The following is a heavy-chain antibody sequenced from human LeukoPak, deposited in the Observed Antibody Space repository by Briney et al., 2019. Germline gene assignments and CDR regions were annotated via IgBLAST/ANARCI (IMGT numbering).Heavy chain of an antibody. J-gene: IGHJ4*02. V-gene: IGHV3-21*01. CDR1: GFTFSNYS. CDR2: ISSSGRYI. D-gene: IGHD5-24*01. CDR3: AREGPTFNFDY. Sequence: GGSLRLSCAASGFTFSNYSMNWVRQAPGKGLEWVSSISSSGRYIYYADSVKGRFTISRDNAKKSVYLQMNSLRAEGTAVYYCAREGPTFNFDYWGQGTLVTVSS.